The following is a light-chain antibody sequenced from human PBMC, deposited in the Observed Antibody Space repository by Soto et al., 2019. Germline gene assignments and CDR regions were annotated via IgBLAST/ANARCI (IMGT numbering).Light chain of an antibody. J-gene: IGLJ2*01. CDR3: TSFARGEDPCVL. CDR1: STDIGGYNF. V-gene: IGLV2-8*01. Sequence: QAVVTQPPSASASPGQSVTISCTGSSTDIGGYNFVSWYQQQPGKAPTLLIYEVYKRPAGVPDRFSGSKSGNTASLTVSGLQADDEADDYCTSFARGEDPCVLFGGGTKLTVL. CDR2: EVY.